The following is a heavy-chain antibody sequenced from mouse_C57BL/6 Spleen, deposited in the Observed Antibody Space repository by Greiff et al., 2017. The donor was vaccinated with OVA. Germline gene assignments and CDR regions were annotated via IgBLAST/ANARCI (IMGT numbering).Heavy chain of an antibody. J-gene: IGHJ2*01. D-gene: IGHD2-3*01. Sequence: EVKLLESGPGLVKPSQSLSLTCSVTGYSITSGYYWNWIRQFPGNKLEWMGYISYDGSNNYNPSLKNRISITRDTSKNQFFLKLNSVTTEDTATYYCARDSYDGYLYFDYWGQGTTLTVSS. CDR2: ISYDGSN. CDR3: ARDSYDGYLYFDY. V-gene: IGHV3-6*01. CDR1: GYSITSGYY.